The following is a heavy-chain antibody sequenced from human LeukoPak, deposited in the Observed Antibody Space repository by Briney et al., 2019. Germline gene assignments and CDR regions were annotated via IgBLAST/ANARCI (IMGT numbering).Heavy chain of an antibody. D-gene: IGHD6-6*01. CDR2: MNPNSGNT. Sequence: GASVKVSCKASGYTFTSYDINWVRQATGQGLEWMGWMNPNSGNTGYAQKFQGRVTITRNTSISTAYMELSSLRAEDTALYYCARASSSTGDEYYYYYYMDVWGKGTTVTVSS. V-gene: IGHV1-8*03. J-gene: IGHJ6*03. CDR3: ARASSSTGDEYYYYYYMDV. CDR1: GYTFTSYD.